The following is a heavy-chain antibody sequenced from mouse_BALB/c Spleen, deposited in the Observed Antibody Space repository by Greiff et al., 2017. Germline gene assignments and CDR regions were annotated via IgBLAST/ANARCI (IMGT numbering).Heavy chain of an antibody. Sequence: EVKVVESGPSLVKPSQTLSLTCSVTGDSITSGYWNWIRKFPGNKLEYMGYISYSGSTYYNPSLKSRISITRDTSKNQYYLQLNSVTTEDTATYYCARGYYRYDDAMDYWGQGTSVTVSS. CDR3: ARGYYRYDDAMDY. D-gene: IGHD2-14*01. CDR2: ISYSGST. CDR1: GDSITSGY. V-gene: IGHV3-8*02. J-gene: IGHJ4*01.